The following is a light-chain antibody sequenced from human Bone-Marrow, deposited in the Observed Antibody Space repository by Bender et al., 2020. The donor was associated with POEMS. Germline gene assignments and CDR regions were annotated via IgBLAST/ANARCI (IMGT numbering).Light chain of an antibody. CDR2: EVS. CDR1: SSDVGGYNF. CDR3: SAYAGPKTFYV. J-gene: IGLJ1*01. V-gene: IGLV2-8*01. Sequence: QSALTQPPSASGSPGQSVTISCAGTSSDVGGYNFVSWYQQHPNKPPKLILYEVSKRPSGIPDRFSGSKSGSTASLTVSGLRAEDEADYYCSAYAGPKTFYVFGSGTKVTVL.